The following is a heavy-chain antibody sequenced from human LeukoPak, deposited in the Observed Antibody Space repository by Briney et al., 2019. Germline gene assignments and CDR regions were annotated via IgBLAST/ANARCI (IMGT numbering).Heavy chain of an antibody. Sequence: ASVKVSCKASGYTFTGYYMHWVRQAPGQGLEWMGWINPNSGGTNYAQKFQGRVTMTRDTSISTAYMELSRLRSYDTAVYYCARVDSSSLFYFDYWGQGILVTVSS. J-gene: IGHJ4*02. CDR1: GYTFTGYY. D-gene: IGHD6-6*01. V-gene: IGHV1-2*02. CDR2: INPNSGGT. CDR3: ARVDSSSLFYFDY.